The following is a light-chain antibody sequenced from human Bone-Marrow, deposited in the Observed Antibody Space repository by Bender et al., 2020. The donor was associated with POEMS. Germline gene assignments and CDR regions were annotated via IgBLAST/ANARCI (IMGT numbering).Light chain of an antibody. Sequence: QSVLTQPPSASATPGQRVTISCSGSSSNIGSNYVSWYQQLPGAAPTLLIYMSNQRPSGVPDRFSASKSGTSASLAISGLRSEDEADYYCATWDAKLSGPYVVFGGGTKLTVL. CDR3: ATWDAKLSGPYVV. CDR2: MSN. J-gene: IGLJ2*01. CDR1: SSNIGSNY. V-gene: IGLV1-47*01.